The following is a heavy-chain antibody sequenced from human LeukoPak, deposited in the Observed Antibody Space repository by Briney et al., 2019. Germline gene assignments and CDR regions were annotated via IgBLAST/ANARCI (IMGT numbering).Heavy chain of an antibody. Sequence: SETLSLTCTVSGGSISSSSYYWGWIRQPPGKGLEWIGSIYYSGSTYYNPSLKSRVTISVDTSKNQFSLKLSSVTAADTAVYYCARDRYGDYGWFDPWGQGTLVTVSS. CDR3: ARDRYGDYGWFDP. CDR2: IYYSGST. D-gene: IGHD4-17*01. J-gene: IGHJ5*02. CDR1: GGSISSSSYY. V-gene: IGHV4-39*02.